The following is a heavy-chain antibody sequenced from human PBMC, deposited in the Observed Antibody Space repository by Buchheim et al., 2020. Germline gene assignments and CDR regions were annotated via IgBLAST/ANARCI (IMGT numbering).Heavy chain of an antibody. CDR2: ISSSSSTI. D-gene: IGHD3/OR15-3a*01. J-gene: IGHJ6*02. V-gene: IGHV3-48*01. Sequence: EVQLVESGGGLVQPGGSLRLSCAASGFTFSSYSMNWVRQAPGKGLEWVSYISSSSSTIYYADSVKGRFTISRDNAKNSLYLQMNSLRAEDTAVYYCARAGQILWAWTVYYGMDVWGQGTT. CDR1: GFTFSSYS. CDR3: ARAGQILWAWTVYYGMDV.